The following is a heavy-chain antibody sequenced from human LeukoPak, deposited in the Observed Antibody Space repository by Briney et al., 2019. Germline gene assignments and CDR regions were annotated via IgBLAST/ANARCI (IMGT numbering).Heavy chain of an antibody. CDR2: ISSSSSYI. CDR1: GFTFSSYS. CDR3: ARESRGCTNGVCYTQFDY. V-gene: IGHV3-21*01. Sequence: GGSLRLSCAASGFTFSSYSMNWVRQAPGKGPEWVSSISSSSSYIYYADSVKGRFTISRDNAKNSLYLQMNSLRAEDTAVYYCARESRGCTNGVCYTQFDYWGQGTLVTVSS. D-gene: IGHD2-8*01. J-gene: IGHJ4*02.